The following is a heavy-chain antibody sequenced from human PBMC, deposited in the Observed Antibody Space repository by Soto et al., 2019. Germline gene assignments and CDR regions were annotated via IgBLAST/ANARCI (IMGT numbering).Heavy chain of an antibody. Sequence: GGSLRLSCAASGFTFSMYWMHWVRQVPGKGLEWVAVISYDGSVKYYADSVKGRFTISRDNSKNTLYLQMNSLRAEDTAVYHCVSLDCSGGSCYSQNYYYGMDVWGHGNTVTVSS. CDR1: GFTFSMYW. D-gene: IGHD2-15*01. V-gene: IGHV3-30*03. CDR3: VSLDCSGGSCYSQNYYYGMDV. CDR2: ISYDGSVK. J-gene: IGHJ6*02.